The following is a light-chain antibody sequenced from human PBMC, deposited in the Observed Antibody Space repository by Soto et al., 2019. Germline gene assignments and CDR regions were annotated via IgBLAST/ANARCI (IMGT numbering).Light chain of an antibody. CDR2: SNN. J-gene: IGLJ2*01. Sequence: QSVLTQPPSASGTPGQGITISCSGSSSNIGSKTVNWYQQLPGTAPKLLIFSNNQRPSGVSDRFSGSKSGTSASLAISGLQSEDEADYYCAAWDDSLSGVVFGGGTQLTVL. CDR1: SSNIGSKT. CDR3: AAWDDSLSGVV. V-gene: IGLV1-44*01.